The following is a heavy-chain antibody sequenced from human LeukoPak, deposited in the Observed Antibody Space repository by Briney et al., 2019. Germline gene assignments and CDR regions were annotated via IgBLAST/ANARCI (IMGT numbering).Heavy chain of an antibody. V-gene: IGHV3-23*01. J-gene: IGHJ4*02. CDR3: AKGRGFSAYA. Sequence: GGSLRLSCAASGFTFSSYAMSWVRQAPGKGLEWVSTIGGSGGSTYYADSVKGRFTISRDNSKNTLHLQMNSLRVDDTAVYFCAKGRGFSAYAWGQGTLVTVSS. CDR2: IGGSGGST. CDR1: GFTFSSYA. D-gene: IGHD5-12*01.